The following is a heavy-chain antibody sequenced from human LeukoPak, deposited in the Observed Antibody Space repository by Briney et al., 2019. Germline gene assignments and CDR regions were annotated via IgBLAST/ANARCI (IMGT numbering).Heavy chain of an antibody. V-gene: IGHV3-48*03. CDR3: TRRAEWGYWFDP. CDR1: GFTFSTYE. CDR2: IGSSGLTM. D-gene: IGHD1-26*01. Sequence: PGGSLRRSCGASGFTFSTYEMNWVRQAPGKGLEWVSYIGSSGLTMFYADSVKGRLATSRDNAKNSLYLQMNSLRAEDTAVYYCTRRAEWGYWFDPWGQGTLVTVSS. J-gene: IGHJ5*02.